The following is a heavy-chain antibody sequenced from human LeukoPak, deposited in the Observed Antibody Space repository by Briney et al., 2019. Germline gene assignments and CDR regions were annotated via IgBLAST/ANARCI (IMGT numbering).Heavy chain of an antibody. J-gene: IGHJ5*02. V-gene: IGHV3-30*02. CDR3: AKAYPLVSPNWFDP. D-gene: IGHD2-2*01. CDR1: GFTFSRYG. Sequence: GGSLRLSCAASGFTFSRYGMHWVRQAPGKGLEWVAFIRYDGSNKYYADSVKGRFTISRDNSKNTLYLQMNSLRAEDTAVYYCAKAYPLVSPNWFDPWGQGTLVTASS. CDR2: IRYDGSNK.